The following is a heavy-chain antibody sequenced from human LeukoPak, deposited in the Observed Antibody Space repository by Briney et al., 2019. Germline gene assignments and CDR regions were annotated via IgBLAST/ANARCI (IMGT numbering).Heavy chain of an antibody. Sequence: LGGSLRLSCAASGFTVSSNYMSWVRQAPGEGLVWVSCIRSDGSTTSIADSAKGRFTISRDNAKNTVYLQMNSLRAEDTAVYYCVRDNRSYNFDYWGQGTLVTVSS. J-gene: IGHJ4*02. CDR3: VRDNRSYNFDY. CDR1: GFTVSSNY. V-gene: IGHV3-74*01. CDR2: IRSDGSTT. D-gene: IGHD1-26*01.